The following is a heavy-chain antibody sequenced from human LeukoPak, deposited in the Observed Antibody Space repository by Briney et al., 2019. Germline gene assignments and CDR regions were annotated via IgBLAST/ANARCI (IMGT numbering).Heavy chain of an antibody. CDR3: AEDRYSSSSPLYYHYGMDV. CDR2: IIPILGIA. CDR1: GGTFSSYA. Sequence: GSSVKVSCKASGGTFSSYAISWVRQAPGQGLEWMGRIIPILGIANYAQKFQGRVTITADKSTSTAYMELSSLRSEDTAVYYCAEDRYSSSSPLYYHYGMDVWGQGTTVTVSS. V-gene: IGHV1-69*04. D-gene: IGHD6-6*01. J-gene: IGHJ6*02.